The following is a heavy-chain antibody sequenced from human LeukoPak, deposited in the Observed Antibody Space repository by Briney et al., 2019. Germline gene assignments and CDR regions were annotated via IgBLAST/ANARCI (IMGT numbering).Heavy chain of an antibody. J-gene: IGHJ4*02. V-gene: IGHV3-53*01. CDR2: IYSDGTT. CDR3: ARVIRTGNSGFSFDY. CDR1: GFTVSSTY. Sequence: GGSLRLSCTASGFTVSSTYVSWVRQAPGKGLEWVSIIYSDGTTCYPDSVKGRFTISRDNSKNTVYLQMNSLRAEDTAKYYCARVIRTGNSGFSFDYWGQGTLVPVSS. D-gene: IGHD4-23*01.